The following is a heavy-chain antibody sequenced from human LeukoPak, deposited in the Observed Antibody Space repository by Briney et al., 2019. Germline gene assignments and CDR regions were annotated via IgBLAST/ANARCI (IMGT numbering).Heavy chain of an antibody. D-gene: IGHD4-17*01. CDR2: MNPKSGNT. J-gene: IGHJ6*03. V-gene: IGHV1-8*01. Sequence: GASVKVSCKASGYTFTSYDINWVRQATGQGLEWMGWMNPKSGNTGYAQKFRGRVTMPRNTSISTAYMELSSLRSEDTAVYYCARVSYGDYGYYYYMDVWGKGTTVTISS. CDR3: ARVSYGDYGYYYYMDV. CDR1: GYTFTSYD.